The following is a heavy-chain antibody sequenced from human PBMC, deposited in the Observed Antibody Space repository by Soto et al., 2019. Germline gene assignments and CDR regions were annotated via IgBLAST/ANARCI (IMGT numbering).Heavy chain of an antibody. Sequence: QVQLQESGPGLVKPSETLSLTCTVSGGSISSYYWSWIRQPPGKGLEWIGYIYYSGSTNYNPPLKLRAPISVDXXKXQXXLKLSSVTAADTAVYYCARVGSGAYVGYYYYGMDVWGQGTTVTVSS. D-gene: IGHD1-26*01. CDR3: ARVGSGAYVGYYYYGMDV. V-gene: IGHV4-59*01. CDR1: GGSISSYY. J-gene: IGHJ6*02. CDR2: IYYSGST.